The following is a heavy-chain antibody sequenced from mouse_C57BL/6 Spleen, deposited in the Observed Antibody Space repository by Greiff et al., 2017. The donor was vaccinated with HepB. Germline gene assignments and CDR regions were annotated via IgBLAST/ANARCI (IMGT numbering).Heavy chain of an antibody. CDR2: ISSGSSTI. Sequence: EVKLMESGGGLVKPGGSLKLSCAASGFTFSDYGMHWVRQAPEKGLEWVAYISSGSSTIYYADTVKGRFTISRDNAKNTLFLQMTSLRSEDTAMYYCARGPITTVVADWYFDVWGTGTTVTVSS. V-gene: IGHV5-17*01. D-gene: IGHD1-1*01. J-gene: IGHJ1*03. CDR1: GFTFSDYG. CDR3: ARGPITTVVADWYFDV.